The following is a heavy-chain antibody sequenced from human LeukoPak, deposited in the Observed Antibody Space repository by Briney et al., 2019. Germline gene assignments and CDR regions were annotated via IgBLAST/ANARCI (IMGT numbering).Heavy chain of an antibody. V-gene: IGHV4-59*08. J-gene: IGHJ3*02. Sequence: SSETLSLTCTVSGGSMRSYYWSWIRQPAGKGLEWTGYIYYSGSTYYNPSPKSRVTISVDTSKNQFSLKLTSVTAADTAMYYCARHYIAAGGGDAFDIWGQGTMVTVSS. CDR2: IYYSGST. D-gene: IGHD6-13*01. CDR1: GGSMRSYY. CDR3: ARHYIAAGGGDAFDI.